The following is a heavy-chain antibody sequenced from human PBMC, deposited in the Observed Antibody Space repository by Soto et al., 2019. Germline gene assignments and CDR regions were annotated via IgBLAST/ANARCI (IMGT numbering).Heavy chain of an antibody. CDR2: IYHTGNA. CDR1: GGSISNSRFF. Sequence: SGTPSLTCSVSGGSISNSRFFWGWVRPPPGGGLEWIGSIYHTGNAYYNPSLKSRVTIFVDTSKNQFSLKLTSVTAADTALYYCARDYFDSSDYTTNWFDPWGQGTLVTVSS. D-gene: IGHD3-22*01. V-gene: IGHV4-39*01. J-gene: IGHJ5*02. CDR3: ARDYFDSSDYTTNWFDP.